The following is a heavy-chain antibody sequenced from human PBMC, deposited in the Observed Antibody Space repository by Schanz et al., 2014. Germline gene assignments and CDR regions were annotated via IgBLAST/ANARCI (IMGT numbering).Heavy chain of an antibody. CDR1: GFSFSDYY. D-gene: IGHD1-26*01. V-gene: IGHV3-11*03. CDR2: INTGSNYI. Sequence: PVGSLRLSCAASGFSFSDYYMSWIRQAPGKGLEWISFINTGSNYINYADSVKGRFTISRDNTKNSLFLQLNSLRADDTAVYYCARNRGSGGQNWYFDLWGRGTLVTVSS. CDR3: ARNRGSGGQNWYFDL. J-gene: IGHJ2*01.